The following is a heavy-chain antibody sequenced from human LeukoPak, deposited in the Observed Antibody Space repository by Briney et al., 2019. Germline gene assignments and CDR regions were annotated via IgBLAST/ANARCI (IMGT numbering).Heavy chain of an antibody. D-gene: IGHD5-18*01. CDR2: ISWNSGSI. Sequence: GGSLRLSCAASGFTFDDYAMHWVRQAPGKGLEWVSGISWNSGSIGYAESVKGRFTISRDNAKNSLYLQMNSLRAEDTALYYCVRGYSYGYRFDYWGQGTLVTVSS. V-gene: IGHV3-9*01. J-gene: IGHJ4*02. CDR1: GFTFDDYA. CDR3: VRGYSYGYRFDY.